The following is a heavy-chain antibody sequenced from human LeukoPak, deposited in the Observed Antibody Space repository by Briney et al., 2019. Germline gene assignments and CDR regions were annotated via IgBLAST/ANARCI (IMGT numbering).Heavy chain of an antibody. CDR1: GYTFTSYG. D-gene: IGHD6-6*01. Sequence: ASVKVSCKASGYTFTSYGISWVRQAPGQGLEWMGWISAYNGNTNYAQKLQGRVTMTTDTSTSTAYMELRSLRSDDTAVYYCARVIAARPRYYFDYWGQGTLVTVSS. CDR2: ISAYNGNT. J-gene: IGHJ4*02. CDR3: ARVIAARPRYYFDY. V-gene: IGHV1-18*01.